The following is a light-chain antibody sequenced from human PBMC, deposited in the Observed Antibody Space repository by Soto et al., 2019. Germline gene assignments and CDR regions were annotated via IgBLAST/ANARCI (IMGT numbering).Light chain of an antibody. CDR1: SSDVGGYHY. CDR2: DVS. CDR3: CSYAGSHYL. J-gene: IGLJ2*01. V-gene: IGLV2-11*01. Sequence: QSALTQPRSVSGSPGQSVTLSCTETSSDVGGYHYVSWYQQNPGKAPKVMISDVSQRPSGVPARFSGSQSGNIASLTISGLQHEDEADYYCCSYAGSHYLFGGGTKLTVL.